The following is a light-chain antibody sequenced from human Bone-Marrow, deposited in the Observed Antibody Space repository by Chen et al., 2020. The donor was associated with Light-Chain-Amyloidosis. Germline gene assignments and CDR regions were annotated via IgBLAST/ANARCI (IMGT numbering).Light chain of an antibody. CDR3: ESADSSGTYEVI. V-gene: IGLV3-25*03. Sequence: SYELTQPPSVSVSPGQTPRITCSGDDLPTKYAYWYQQKPGQAPLLVLHRDTARPSGISERFSGSSSGTTATLTISGVKAKDEADDHCESADSSGTYEVIFGGGTKLTVL. J-gene: IGLJ2*01. CDR1: DLPTKY. CDR2: RDT.